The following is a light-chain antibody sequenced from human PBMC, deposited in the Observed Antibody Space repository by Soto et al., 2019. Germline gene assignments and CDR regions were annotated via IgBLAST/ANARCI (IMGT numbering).Light chain of an antibody. Sequence: EIVLTQSPGTLSLSPGERATLSCRASQSINSRYLAWYQQKPGQAPRLLIYGASSRATGIPDRFSGSGSGTDFTLNISRLAPEDCAVYYCQQFGSSPGFTFGPGTKVDIK. CDR3: QQFGSSPGFT. CDR1: QSINSRY. V-gene: IGKV3-20*01. CDR2: GAS. J-gene: IGKJ3*01.